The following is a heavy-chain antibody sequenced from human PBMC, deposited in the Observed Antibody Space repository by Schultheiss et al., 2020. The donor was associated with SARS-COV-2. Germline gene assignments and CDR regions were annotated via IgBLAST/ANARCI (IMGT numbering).Heavy chain of an antibody. J-gene: IGHJ4*02. Sequence: ASVKVSCKASGYTFTTYGISWVRQAPGQGLEWLGWISGDSGKTEYGQKFQGRVTISAVTSTRTVYLELRSLRSDDTALYYCATHALSTETNYDDHSVTHFNYWGQGTLVTVSS. V-gene: IGHV1-18*04. CDR3: ATHALSTETNYDDHSVTHFNY. CDR2: ISGDSGKT. D-gene: IGHD3-3*01. CDR1: GYTFTTYG.